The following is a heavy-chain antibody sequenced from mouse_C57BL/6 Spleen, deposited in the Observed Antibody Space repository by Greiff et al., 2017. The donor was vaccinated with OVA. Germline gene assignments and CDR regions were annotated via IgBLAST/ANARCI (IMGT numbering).Heavy chain of an antibody. CDR1: GFTFSSYG. CDR2: ISSGGSYT. J-gene: IGHJ2*01. Sequence: EVKVVESGGDLVKPGGSLTLSCAASGFTFSSYGMSWVRQTPDKRLEWVATISSGGSYTYYPDSVKGRFTISRDNAKNTLYLQMSSLKSEDTAMYYCSRQNFDYWGQGTTLTVSS. V-gene: IGHV5-6*01. CDR3: SRQNFDY.